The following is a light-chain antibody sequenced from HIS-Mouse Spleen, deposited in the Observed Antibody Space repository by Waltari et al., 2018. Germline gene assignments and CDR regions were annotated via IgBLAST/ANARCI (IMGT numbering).Light chain of an antibody. CDR3: YSAADNSGV. J-gene: IGLJ2*01. V-gene: IGLV3-27*01. CDR1: VLAKKY. Sequence: SYELTQPSSVSVSPGQTARITCSGDVLAKKYARWFQQKPGQAPVLVIYKDSERPSGIPGRFSGASSGTTVTLTISVAQVEDEADYYCYSAADNSGVFGGGTKLTVL. CDR2: KDS.